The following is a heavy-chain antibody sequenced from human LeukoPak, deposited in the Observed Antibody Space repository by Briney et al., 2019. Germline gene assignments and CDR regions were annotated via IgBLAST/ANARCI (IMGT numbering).Heavy chain of an antibody. CDR2: INHSGST. V-gene: IGHV4-34*01. CDR1: GGSFSGYY. Sequence: SETLSLTCAVYGGSFSGYYWSWIRQPPGKGLEWIGEINHSGSTNYNPSLKSRVTISVDTSKNQFPPKLSSVTAADTAVYYCARGRVVFRPWGQGTLVTVSS. CDR3: ARGRVVFRP. D-gene: IGHD3-16*01. J-gene: IGHJ5*02.